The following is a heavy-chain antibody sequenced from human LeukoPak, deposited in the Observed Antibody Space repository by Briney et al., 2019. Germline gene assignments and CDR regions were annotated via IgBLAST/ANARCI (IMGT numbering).Heavy chain of an antibody. V-gene: IGHV3-7*01. CDR1: GFTFSSYW. J-gene: IGHJ6*02. CDR2: IKQDGSEK. D-gene: IGHD3-10*01. CDR3: ARELLWFGEEPGMDV. Sequence: GGSLRLSCAASGFTFSSYWMSWIRQAPGKGLEWVANIKQDGSEKYYVDPVKGRFTISRDNAKNSLYLQMNSLRAEDTAVYYCARELLWFGEEPGMDVWGQGTTVTVSS.